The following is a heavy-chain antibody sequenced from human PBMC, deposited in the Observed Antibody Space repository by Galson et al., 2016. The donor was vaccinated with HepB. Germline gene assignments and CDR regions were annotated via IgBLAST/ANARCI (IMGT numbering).Heavy chain of an antibody. CDR3: AKSDILAGYSAFDY. Sequence: SLRLSCAASGFTLSSYGMHWVRQAPGKGLEWVAHIWYDGSKKYYADSVKGRFTISRDNSKNTVYLQMNSLRPEDTAVYYCAKSDILAGYSAFDYWDQGTLVTVSS. CDR2: IWYDGSKK. V-gene: IGHV3-30*02. J-gene: IGHJ4*02. D-gene: IGHD3-9*01. CDR1: GFTLSSYG.